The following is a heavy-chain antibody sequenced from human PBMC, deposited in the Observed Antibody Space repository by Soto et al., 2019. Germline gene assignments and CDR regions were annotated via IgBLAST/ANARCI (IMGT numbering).Heavy chain of an antibody. CDR2: IYHSGST. CDR3: ARDGDYYDSSGGIYYYYGMDV. CDR1: GYSISSGYY. Sequence: SSETLSLTCAVSGYSISSGYYWGFIRQPPGKGLEWIGSIYHSGSTYYNPSLKSRVTISVDTSKNQFSLKLSSVTAADTAVYYCARDGDYYDSSGGIYYYYGMDVWGQGTTVTVS. V-gene: IGHV4-38-2*02. D-gene: IGHD3-22*01. J-gene: IGHJ6*02.